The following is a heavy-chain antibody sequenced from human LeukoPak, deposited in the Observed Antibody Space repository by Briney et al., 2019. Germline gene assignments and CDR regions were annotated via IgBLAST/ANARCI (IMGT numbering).Heavy chain of an antibody. CDR3: AKGVGGSANYYYMDV. V-gene: IGHV3-30-3*01. Sequence: GRSLRLSCAASGFTFSSYAMHWVRQAPGKGLEWVAVISYDGSNKYYADSVKGRFTISRDNSKNTLYLQMNSLRAEDTALYYCAKGVGGSANYYYMDVWGKGTTVTVSS. D-gene: IGHD3-10*01. CDR1: GFTFSSYA. CDR2: ISYDGSNK. J-gene: IGHJ6*03.